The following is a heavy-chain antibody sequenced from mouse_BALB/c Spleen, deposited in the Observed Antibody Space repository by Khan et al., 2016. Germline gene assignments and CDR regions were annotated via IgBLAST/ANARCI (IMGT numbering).Heavy chain of an antibody. J-gene: IGHJ3*01. CDR3: ASSRYDYDVGFAY. D-gene: IGHD2-4*01. CDR2: IDPANGNT. Sequence: VQLQQSGAELVKPGASVKLSCTASGFNINDTYMHWVMQRPEQGLEWIGRIDPANGNTKYDPKFQGKATITVDTSSNTAYLHLSSLTSEDTAVYYCASSRYDYDVGFAYWGQGTLVTVSA. V-gene: IGHV14-3*02. CDR1: GFNINDTY.